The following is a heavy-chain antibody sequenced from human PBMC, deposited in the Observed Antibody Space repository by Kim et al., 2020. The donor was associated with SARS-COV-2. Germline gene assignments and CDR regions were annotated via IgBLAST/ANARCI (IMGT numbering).Heavy chain of an antibody. Sequence: SETLSLTCAVYGGSFSGYYWSWIRQPPGKGLEWIGEINHSGSTNYNPSLKSRVTISVDTSKNQFSLKLSSVTAADTAVYYCARSSGWTPHDAFDIWGQGTMVTVSS. D-gene: IGHD6-19*01. CDR3: ARSSGWTPHDAFDI. CDR2: INHSGST. V-gene: IGHV4-34*01. CDR1: GGSFSGYY. J-gene: IGHJ3*02.